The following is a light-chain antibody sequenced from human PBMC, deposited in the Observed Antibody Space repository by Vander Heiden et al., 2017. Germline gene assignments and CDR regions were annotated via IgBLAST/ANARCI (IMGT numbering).Light chain of an antibody. V-gene: IGKV3-20*01. CDR1: QSVSSNY. Sequence: EIVLTQSPDTLSLSPGERATLSCRASQSVSSNYLAWYQQKPGQAPRFSGSGYGTDFTLTISRREPEDFAVYYCQQYCNSPAYTFGQGTKMEIK. CDR3: QQYCNSPAYT. J-gene: IGKJ2*01.